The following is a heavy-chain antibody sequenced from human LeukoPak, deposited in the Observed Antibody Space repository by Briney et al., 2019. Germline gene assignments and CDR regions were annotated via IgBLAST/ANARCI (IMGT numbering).Heavy chain of an antibody. Sequence: ASVKVSCKASGYTFTSYAMHWVRQAPGQRLEWMGWINVGNGNTHYSQEFQGRLTITRDTSASTAYMELSSLRSEDTAVYYCAREAPISDSGNYYKSLGYWGQGTLVTVSS. D-gene: IGHD3-10*01. J-gene: IGHJ4*02. CDR1: GYTFTSYA. CDR3: AREAPISDSGNYYKSLGY. CDR2: INVGNGNT. V-gene: IGHV1-3*03.